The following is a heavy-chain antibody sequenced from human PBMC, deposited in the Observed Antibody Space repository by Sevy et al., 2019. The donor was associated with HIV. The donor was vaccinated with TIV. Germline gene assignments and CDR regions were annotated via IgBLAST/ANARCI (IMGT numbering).Heavy chain of an antibody. CDR2: IYYSGNT. CDR1: GGSISTYY. D-gene: IGHD1-1*01. CDR3: ARGGPNQQQLDYFDY. J-gene: IGHJ4*02. Sequence: SETLSLTCTVSGGSISTYYWNWIRQPPGKGLEWIGYIYYSGNTNYNPSLTSRVSMSVDTSKNHLSLKLSSVTAADTAMYYCARGGPNQQQLDYFDYWGQGTLVTVSS. V-gene: IGHV4-59*01.